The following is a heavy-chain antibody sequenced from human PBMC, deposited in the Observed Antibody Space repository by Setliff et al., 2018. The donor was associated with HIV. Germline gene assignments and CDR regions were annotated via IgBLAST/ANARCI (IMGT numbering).Heavy chain of an antibody. CDR1: GYTLTELS. J-gene: IGHJ4*02. D-gene: IGHD6-19*01. V-gene: IGHV1-24*01. CDR3: VIRKAGSGGSRPIDY. Sequence: ASVKVSCKVSGYTLTELSIHWVRQAPGKGLEWMGGFDPEDDETVYAQNFQGRVSMTRNTSITTAYMDLSSLTSEDTAVYYCVIRKAGSGGSRPIDYWGQGTPVTVSS. CDR2: FDPEDDET.